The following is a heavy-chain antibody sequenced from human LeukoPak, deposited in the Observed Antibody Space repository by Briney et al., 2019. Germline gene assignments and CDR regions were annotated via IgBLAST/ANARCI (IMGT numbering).Heavy chain of an antibody. D-gene: IGHD3-10*01. CDR3: ASKYYDSGSYRYYFDG. CDR1: EFPLSSYS. Sequence: PGGSLRLSCAASEFPLSSYSMNWVRQAPGKGLEWVSSISSSSTYIYYADSLKGRIPITRDNAKNSLYLQMTRLSAADTAVYYCASKYYDSGSYRYYFDGWGQGTLVTVSS. V-gene: IGHV3-21*04. J-gene: IGHJ4*02. CDR2: ISSSSTYI.